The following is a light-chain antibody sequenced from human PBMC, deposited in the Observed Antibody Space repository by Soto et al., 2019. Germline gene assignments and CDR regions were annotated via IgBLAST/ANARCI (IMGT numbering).Light chain of an antibody. CDR2: GAS. CDR1: QSVSSSY. CDR3: QQYGSSPTT. Sequence: IVLTQNPGTLSLSHGARATLSCSASQSVSSSYLAGYQQKPGQAPRLLIYGASSRATGIPDRFSGSGSGTDFTLTISRLEPEDFAVYYCQQYGSSPTTFAQGTIVDI. V-gene: IGKV3-20*01. J-gene: IGKJ1*01.